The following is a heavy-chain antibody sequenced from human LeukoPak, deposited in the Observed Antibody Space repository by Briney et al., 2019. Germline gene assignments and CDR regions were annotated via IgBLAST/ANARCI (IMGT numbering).Heavy chain of an antibody. CDR2: ITNGGSTI. CDR1: GFTFSNYN. V-gene: IGHV3-11*01. Sequence: PGGSLRLSCAASGFTFSNYNMNWVRQAPGKGLEQVSYITNGGSTIHHADSVKGRFTISRDNAKKTLYLQMNSLRAEDTAVYYCARSIGLTGGGVDVWGQGTTVTVSS. J-gene: IGHJ6*02. CDR3: ARSIGLTGGGVDV. D-gene: IGHD3-9*01.